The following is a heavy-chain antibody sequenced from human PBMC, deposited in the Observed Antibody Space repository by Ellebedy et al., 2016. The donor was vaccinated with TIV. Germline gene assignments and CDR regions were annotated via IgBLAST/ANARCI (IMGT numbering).Heavy chain of an antibody. Sequence: GESLKISCAASGFTFSASGMTWARQAPGKGLEWVATINQGGSETYYVDSVKGRFTISRDNSKNSLYLQMNSLRADDTALYYCASAARGSGAYESFWGQGTLVTVSS. V-gene: IGHV3-7*01. D-gene: IGHD5-12*01. J-gene: IGHJ4*02. CDR2: INQGGSET. CDR1: GFTFSASG. CDR3: ASAARGSGAYESF.